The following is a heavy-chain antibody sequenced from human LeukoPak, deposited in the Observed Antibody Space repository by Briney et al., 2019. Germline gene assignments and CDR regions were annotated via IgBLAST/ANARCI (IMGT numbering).Heavy chain of an antibody. J-gene: IGHJ4*02. V-gene: IGHV3-48*02. CDR1: GFTFSVYG. CDR3: AGGVYGYNAFDY. CDR2: ISSGRSVM. D-gene: IGHD5/OR15-5a*01. Sequence: GGSLRLSCAPSGFTFSVYGMSWVRQAPGKGLEWVSHISSGRSVMNYADSVKGRFTISRDNGKNSVYLQMNSLRDEDTAVYYCAGGVYGYNAFDYWGQGTLVSVSS.